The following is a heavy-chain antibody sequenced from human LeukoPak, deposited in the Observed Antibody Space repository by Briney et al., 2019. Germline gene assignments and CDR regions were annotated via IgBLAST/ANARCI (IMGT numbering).Heavy chain of an antibody. CDR2: IYHSGST. CDR3: AREGTYYGSGQLDY. Sequence: SQTLSLTCAVSGGSISSGGYSWSWIRQPPGKGLEWIGYIYHSGSTYYNPSLKSRVTISVDRSKNQFSLKLSSVTAADTAVYYCAREGTYYGSGQLDYWGQGTLVTVSS. J-gene: IGHJ4*02. D-gene: IGHD3-10*01. CDR1: GGSISSGGYS. V-gene: IGHV4-30-2*01.